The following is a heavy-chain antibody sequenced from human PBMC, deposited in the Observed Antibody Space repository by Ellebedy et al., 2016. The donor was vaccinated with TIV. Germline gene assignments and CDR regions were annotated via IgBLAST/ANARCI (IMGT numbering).Heavy chain of an antibody. J-gene: IGHJ4*02. CDR2: ISSSSNNI. Sequence: PGGSLRLSCAASGFTFSNYAMSWVRQAPGMGLEWVSYISSSSNNIYYADSVKGRFTISRDNAKNSLYLQMNSLRAEDTAVYYCTRDRIVGATSYGFWGQGTLVTVSS. D-gene: IGHD1-26*01. V-gene: IGHV3-21*01. CDR3: TRDRIVGATSYGF. CDR1: GFTFSNYA.